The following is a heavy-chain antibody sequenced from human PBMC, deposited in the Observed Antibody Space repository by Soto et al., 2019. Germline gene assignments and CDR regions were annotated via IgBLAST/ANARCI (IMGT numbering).Heavy chain of an antibody. Sequence: GGSLRLPCAASGFTFSDYYMSWIRQAPGKGLEWVSYISSSSSYTNYADSVKGRFTISRDNAKNSLYLQMNSLRAEDTAVYYCARTRWFGANSCAFDIWGQGTMVTVSS. CDR2: ISSSSSYT. J-gene: IGHJ3*02. V-gene: IGHV3-11*06. CDR1: GFTFSDYY. CDR3: ARTRWFGANSCAFDI. D-gene: IGHD3-10*01.